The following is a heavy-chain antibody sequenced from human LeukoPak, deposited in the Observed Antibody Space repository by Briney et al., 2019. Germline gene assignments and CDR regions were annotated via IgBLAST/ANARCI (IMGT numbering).Heavy chain of an antibody. D-gene: IGHD3-22*01. CDR1: GGTFSSYA. CDR2: IIPILGTA. V-gene: IGHV1-69*05. J-gene: IGHJ5*02. Sequence: GASVKVSCKASGGTFSSYAISWVRQAPGQGLEWMGGIIPILGTANYAQKFQGRVTITTDESTRTAYMEMSSLRSEDTAVYYCARGYYDSSGYSDWFDPWGQGTLVTVSS. CDR3: ARGYYDSSGYSDWFDP.